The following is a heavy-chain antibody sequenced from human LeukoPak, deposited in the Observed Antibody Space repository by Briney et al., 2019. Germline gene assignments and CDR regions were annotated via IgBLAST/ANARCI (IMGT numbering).Heavy chain of an antibody. D-gene: IGHD3-9*01. J-gene: IGHJ4*02. Sequence: GGSLRLSCAASGFTFSTYVMIWFRQAPGKGLEWVAVIWYDGNNKYYADSVKGRSTISRDNSKNTLYLQMNSLRAEDTAVYYCARSTSSEYDIYHFDYWGQGTLVTVSS. CDR2: IWYDGNNK. CDR3: ARSTSSEYDIYHFDY. CDR1: GFTFSTYV. V-gene: IGHV3-33*08.